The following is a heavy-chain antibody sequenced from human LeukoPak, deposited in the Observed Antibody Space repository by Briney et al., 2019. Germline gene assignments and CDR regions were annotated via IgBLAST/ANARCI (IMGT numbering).Heavy chain of an antibody. CDR3: AKEGVYSSSSKGIAVAGTDY. Sequence: QSGGSLRLSCAASGFTFSSCGMHWVRQAPGKGLEWVAVIWYDGSNKYYADSVKGRFTISRDYSKNTLYLQMNSLRAEDTAVYYCAKEGVYSSSSKGIAVAGTDYWGQGTLVTVSS. V-gene: IGHV3-33*06. J-gene: IGHJ4*02. CDR2: IWYDGSNK. D-gene: IGHD6-19*01. CDR1: GFTFSSCG.